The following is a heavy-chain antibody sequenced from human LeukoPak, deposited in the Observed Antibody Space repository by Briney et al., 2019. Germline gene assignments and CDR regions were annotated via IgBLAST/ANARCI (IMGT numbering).Heavy chain of an antibody. CDR3: AGEGSGWSPNF. V-gene: IGHV3-48*04. J-gene: IGHJ4*02. CDR2: ISSGTSIT. Sequence: GGSLRLSCAASGFTFSSYSMNWVRQAPGKGLEWLSHISSGTSITHYADSVKGRFTISRDNAKNSLYLQMNSLRAEDTAIYYCAGEGSGWSPNFWGQGTLVTVSS. D-gene: IGHD6-19*01. CDR1: GFTFSSYS.